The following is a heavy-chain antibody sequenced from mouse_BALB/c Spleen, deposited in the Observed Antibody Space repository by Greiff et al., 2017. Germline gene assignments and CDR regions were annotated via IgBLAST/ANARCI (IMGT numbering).Heavy chain of an antibody. CDR1: GYTFTSYW. D-gene: IGHD3-1*01. J-gene: IGHJ3*01. CDR3: TGGQLGLRDWFAY. CDR2: IYPGNSDT. V-gene: IGHV1-5*01. Sequence: VQLQQSGTVLARPGASVKMSCKASGYTFTSYWMHWVKQRPGQGLEWIGAIYPGNSDTSYNQKFKGKAKLTAVTSTSTAYMELSSLTNEDSAVYYCTGGQLGLRDWFAYWGQGTLVTVSA.